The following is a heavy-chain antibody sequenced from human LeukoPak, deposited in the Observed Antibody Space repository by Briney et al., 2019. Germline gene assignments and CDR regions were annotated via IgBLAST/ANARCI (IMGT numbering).Heavy chain of an antibody. CDR3: ARGRVQLWLTY. J-gene: IGHJ4*02. D-gene: IGHD5-18*01. V-gene: IGHV3-7*01. Sequence: GGSLRLSCAASGFTFSSYWMSWVRQAPGKGLEWVANIKQDGSEIYYVDSVKGRFTISRDNTKNSLYLQMNSLRAEDTAVYYCARGRVQLWLTYWGQGTLVTVSS. CDR2: IKQDGSEI. CDR1: GFTFSSYW.